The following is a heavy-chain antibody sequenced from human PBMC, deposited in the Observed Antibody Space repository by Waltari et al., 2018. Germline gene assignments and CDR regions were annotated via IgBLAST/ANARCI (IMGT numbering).Heavy chain of an antibody. D-gene: IGHD1-26*01. Sequence: QVQMQESGPGLVRPSETLSPTCAVSGCPISTNRYIWGWIRQPPGKGREWIARFTYDGNTYCNPSLKSRVTISGDTSKNQFSLNLTSVTAAYTAVYYCARGWGAIYWGHGTLVTVSS. J-gene: IGHJ4*01. CDR3: ARGWGAIY. CDR2: FTYDGNT. CDR1: GCPISTNRYI. V-gene: IGHV4-39*07.